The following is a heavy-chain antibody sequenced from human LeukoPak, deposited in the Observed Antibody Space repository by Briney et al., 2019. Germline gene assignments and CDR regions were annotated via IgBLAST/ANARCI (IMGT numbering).Heavy chain of an antibody. J-gene: IGHJ6*03. CDR1: GFTFSSYA. Sequence: GGSLRLSCAASGFTFSSYAMSWVRQAPGKGLEWVSAISGSGGSTYYADSVKGRFTISRDNSKNTLYLQMYSLRAEDTAVYYCAKEEEIVVVTAIVNYYYYMDVWGKGTTVTVSS. CDR2: ISGSGGST. D-gene: IGHD2-21*02. V-gene: IGHV3-23*01. CDR3: AKEEEIVVVTAIVNYYYYMDV.